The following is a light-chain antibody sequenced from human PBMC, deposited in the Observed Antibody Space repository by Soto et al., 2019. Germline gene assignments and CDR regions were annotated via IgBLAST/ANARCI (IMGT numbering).Light chain of an antibody. CDR3: QQDNNWPLT. CDR1: HSVSSK. V-gene: IGKV3D-15*01. Sequence: EIVMTQSPATLSVSPGEGATLSCRASHSVSSKLAWYQQKPGQAPRLLISGASGRATGIPVRFSSSGSETDFTLTISRLEPEDFAVYYCQQDNNWPLTFGGGTKVDIK. J-gene: IGKJ4*01. CDR2: GAS.